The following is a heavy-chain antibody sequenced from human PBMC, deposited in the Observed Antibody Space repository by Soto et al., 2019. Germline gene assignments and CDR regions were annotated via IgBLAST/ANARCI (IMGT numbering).Heavy chain of an antibody. CDR1: GFTFSSYG. J-gene: IGHJ4*02. V-gene: IGHV3-30*18. CDR3: AKDFSIAAAGTLAFDY. CDR2: ISYDGSNK. Sequence: PGGSLRLSCAASGFTFSSYGMHWVRQAPGKGLEWVAVISYDGSNKYYADSVKGRFTISRDNSKNTLYLQMNSLRAEDTAVYYCAKDFSIAAAGTLAFDYWGQGTLVTVSS. D-gene: IGHD6-13*01.